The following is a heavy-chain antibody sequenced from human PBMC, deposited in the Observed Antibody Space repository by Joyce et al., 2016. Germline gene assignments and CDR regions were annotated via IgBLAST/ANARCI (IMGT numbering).Heavy chain of an antibody. D-gene: IGHD1-26*01. V-gene: IGHV4-61*01. CDR1: GDFVSSGSYF. CDR3: ARWHSYPSGVFDF. J-gene: IGHJ4*02. Sequence: QVQLRESGPGLVKPSETLSLTCTVSGDFVSSGSYFWIWIRQPPRKTLEWLGYISYTGNTNFKPSFKSRPTITRDTSKSQFSLKLGSVTAADTAVYCWARWHSYPSGVFDFWGPGSLVSVSS. CDR2: ISYTGNT.